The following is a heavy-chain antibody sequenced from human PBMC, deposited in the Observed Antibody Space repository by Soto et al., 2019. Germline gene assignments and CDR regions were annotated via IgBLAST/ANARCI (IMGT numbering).Heavy chain of an antibody. CDR2: ISYDGGEK. V-gene: IGHV3-30*18. J-gene: IGHJ4*02. D-gene: IGHD2-8*01. CDR1: GFNFSTYG. CDR3: ANDVMGSPDY. Sequence: QVQLVESGGGVVQPGRSLRLSCAASGFNFSTYGVHWVRQAPGKGLEWVGVISYDGGEKYYADSVKGRFTISRDNSKDTLYLQRNSLRPEDTAVYYCANDVMGSPDYWGQGTLVTVSS.